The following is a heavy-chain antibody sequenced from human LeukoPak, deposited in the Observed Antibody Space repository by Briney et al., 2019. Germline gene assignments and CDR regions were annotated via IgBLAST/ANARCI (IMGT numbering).Heavy chain of an antibody. CDR1: GFTFSSYA. CDR2: ISGSGGST. V-gene: IGHV3-23*01. Sequence: GGSLRLSCAASGFTFSSYAMSWVRQAPGKGLEWVSAISGSGGSTYYADSVKGRFTISRDNSKNTLCLQMNSLRAEDTAVYYCAKSPGYCSSTSCYYYFDYWGQGTLVTVSS. J-gene: IGHJ4*02. CDR3: AKSPGYCSSTSCYYYFDY. D-gene: IGHD2-2*01.